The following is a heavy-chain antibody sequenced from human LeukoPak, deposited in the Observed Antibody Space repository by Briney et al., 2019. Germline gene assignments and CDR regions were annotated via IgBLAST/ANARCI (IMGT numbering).Heavy chain of an antibody. CDR3: ARATTAVTTFVDYYYGMDV. V-gene: IGHV3-48*03. Sequence: GGSLRLSCAASGFTFSSYEMNWVRQAPGKGLEWVSYISSSGSTIYYADSVKGRFTIPRDNAKNSLYLQMNSLRAEDTAVYYCARATTAVTTFVDYYYGMDVWGQGTTVTVSS. J-gene: IGHJ6*02. CDR1: GFTFSSYE. CDR2: ISSSGSTI. D-gene: IGHD4-17*01.